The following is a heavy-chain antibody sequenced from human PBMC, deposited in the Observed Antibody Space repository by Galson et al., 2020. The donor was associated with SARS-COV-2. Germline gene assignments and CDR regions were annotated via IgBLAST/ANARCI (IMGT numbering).Heavy chain of an antibody. Sequence: GGSLRLSCAASGFTFSSYAMHWVRQAPGKGLEWVAVISYDGSNKYYADSVKGRFTISRDNSKNTLYLQMNSLRAEDTAVYYCARDSSMTTVTTGDYWGQGTLVTVSS. D-gene: IGHD4-17*01. J-gene: IGHJ4*02. V-gene: IGHV3-30*04. CDR3: ARDSSMTTVTTGDY. CDR1: GFTFSSYA. CDR2: ISYDGSNK.